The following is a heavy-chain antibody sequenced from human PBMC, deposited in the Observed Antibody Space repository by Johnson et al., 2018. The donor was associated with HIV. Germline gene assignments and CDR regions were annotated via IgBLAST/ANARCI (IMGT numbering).Heavy chain of an antibody. Sequence: VPLAESGGGSVHPAGSLRLPRAASGLTFLSYGMHRVLPAPGQALVCVASLRYDGINKYYLASVHGRLPISRAISKNTLYLQMHSLGAEDTVVYYCSKDVLSLGYCSGGGCWEDAFDIWGQGTKVTVSS. CDR2: LRYDGINK. J-gene: IGHJ3*02. D-gene: IGHD2-15*01. CDR3: SKDVLSLGYCSGGGCWEDAFDI. V-gene: IGHV3-30*02. CDR1: GLTFLSYG.